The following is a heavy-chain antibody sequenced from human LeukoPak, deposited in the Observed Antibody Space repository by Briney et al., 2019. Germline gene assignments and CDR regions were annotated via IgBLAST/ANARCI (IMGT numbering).Heavy chain of an antibody. D-gene: IGHD1-7*01. Sequence: GASVKVSCKSSGYTFTGYYMHWVRQAPGQGLEWMGWINPNSGGTNYAQKFQGRVTMTRDTSISTAYMELSRLRSDDTAVYYCARDHNWNYIEGVDYWGQGTLATVSS. CDR2: INPNSGGT. V-gene: IGHV1-2*02. CDR3: ARDHNWNYIEGVDY. J-gene: IGHJ4*02. CDR1: GYTFTGYY.